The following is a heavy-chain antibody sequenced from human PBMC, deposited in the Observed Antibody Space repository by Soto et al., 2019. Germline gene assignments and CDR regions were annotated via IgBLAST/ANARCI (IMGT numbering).Heavy chain of an antibody. CDR2: ISPDDSET. CDR1: EYSFANQW. D-gene: IGHD2-15*01. J-gene: IGHJ5*02. Sequence: GESLKISCKGSEYSFANQWIGWVRQMPGKGLEWMGIISPDDSETLYSRSFQGQVTISVDKSISTVFLQWSSLKASDTAMYYCQKRLRDVPKPSPRVDPWGQGTLVTVS. V-gene: IGHV5-51*01. CDR3: QKRLRDVPKPSPRVDP.